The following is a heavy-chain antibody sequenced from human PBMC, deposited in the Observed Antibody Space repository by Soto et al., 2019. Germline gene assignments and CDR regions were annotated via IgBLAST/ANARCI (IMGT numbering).Heavy chain of an antibody. V-gene: IGHV4-34*02. CDR3: ARGLAYDLPITVAEPFDS. CDR1: GGSFSGYF. D-gene: IGHD6-19*01. J-gene: IGHJ4*02. Sequence: QVQLQQWGAGLLKASETLSLTCVVSGGSFSGYFWTWIRQSPGRGLEWIGEISHSGSRNYNPAFQSRVIISVDSSKYLVSLKLSSGTAADSATYFCARGLAYDLPITVAEPFDSWGQGTLVTVSS. CDR2: ISHSGSR.